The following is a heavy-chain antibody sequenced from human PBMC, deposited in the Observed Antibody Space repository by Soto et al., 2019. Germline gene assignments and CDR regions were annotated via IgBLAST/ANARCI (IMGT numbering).Heavy chain of an antibody. CDR3: ARDELLYSSGWYYFDY. CDR1: GFTFSSYS. D-gene: IGHD6-19*01. Sequence: PGGSLRLSCAASGFTFSSYSMNWVRQAPGKGLEWVSSISSSSSYIYYADSVKGRFTISRDNAKNSLYLQMNSLRAEDTAVYYCARDELLYSSGWYYFDYWGQGTLVTVSS. J-gene: IGHJ4*02. CDR2: ISSSSSYI. V-gene: IGHV3-21*01.